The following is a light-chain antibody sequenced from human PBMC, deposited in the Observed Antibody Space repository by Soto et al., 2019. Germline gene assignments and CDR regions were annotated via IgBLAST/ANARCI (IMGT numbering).Light chain of an antibody. CDR3: SSYTSSSTRV. CDR2: DVN. CDR1: SSDVGGYNY. J-gene: IGLJ1*01. Sequence: QSALTQHASVSGSPGQSITISCTGTSSDVGGYNYVSWYQQNPGKAPKLMIYDVNNRPSGVSYRFSGSKSGNTASLTISGLQAEDEADYYCSSYTSSSTRVFGTGTKVTVL. V-gene: IGLV2-14*01.